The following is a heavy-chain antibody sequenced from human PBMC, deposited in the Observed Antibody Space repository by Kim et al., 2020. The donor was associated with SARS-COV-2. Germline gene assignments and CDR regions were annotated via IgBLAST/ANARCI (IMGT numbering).Heavy chain of an antibody. J-gene: IGHJ6*02. CDR3: ATSLPNWDYYYYYGMDV. V-gene: IGHV1-46*01. CDR2: INPSGGST. CDR1: GYTFTSYY. Sequence: ASVKVSCKASGYTFTSYYMHWVRQAPGQGLEWMGIINPSGGSTSYAQKFQGRVTMTRDTSTSTVYMELSSLRSEDTAVYYCATSLPNWDYYYYYGMDVWGQGTTVTVSS. D-gene: IGHD1-1*01.